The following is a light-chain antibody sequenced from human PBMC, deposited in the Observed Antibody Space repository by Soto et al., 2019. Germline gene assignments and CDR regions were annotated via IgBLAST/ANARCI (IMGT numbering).Light chain of an antibody. Sequence: EIVLTQSPATLSLSPGERATLSCRASQSVSSYLAWYQQKPGQAPRLLIYDASNRATGIPARFSGSGSGTYFTLTISSLEPEDFAVYYCQQRGNWPPTFGQGTKV. CDR1: QSVSSY. J-gene: IGKJ1*01. V-gene: IGKV3-11*01. CDR3: QQRGNWPPT. CDR2: DAS.